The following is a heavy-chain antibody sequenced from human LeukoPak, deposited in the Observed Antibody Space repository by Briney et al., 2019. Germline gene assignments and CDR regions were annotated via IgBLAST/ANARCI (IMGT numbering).Heavy chain of an antibody. V-gene: IGHV3-21*01. Sequence: GGSLRLSCAASGFTFSSYSMNWVRQAPGKGLEWVSSISSSSSYIYYADSVKGRFTISRDNAKDSLYLQMNSLRAEDTAVYYCASRFGDKFYFDYWGQGTPVTVSS. D-gene: IGHD3-10*01. CDR3: ASRFGDKFYFDY. CDR2: ISSSSSYI. J-gene: IGHJ4*02. CDR1: GFTFSSYS.